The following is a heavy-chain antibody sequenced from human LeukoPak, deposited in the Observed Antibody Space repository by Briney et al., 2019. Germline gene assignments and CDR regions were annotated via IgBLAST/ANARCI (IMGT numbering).Heavy chain of an antibody. CDR1: GYTFTGYY. CDR3: ASGDYVFDRSDY. V-gene: IGHV1-2*02. D-gene: IGHD4-17*01. J-gene: IGHJ4*02. CDR2: INPNSGGT. Sequence: ASVKVSCKASGYTFTGYYMHWVRQAPGQGLEWMGWINPNSGGTNYAQKSQGRVTMTRDTSTSTVYMELSSLRSEDTAVYYCASGDYVFDRSDYWGQGTLVTVSS.